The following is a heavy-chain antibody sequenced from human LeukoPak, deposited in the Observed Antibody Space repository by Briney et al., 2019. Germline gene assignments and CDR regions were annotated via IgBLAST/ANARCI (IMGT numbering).Heavy chain of an antibody. Sequence: ASVKLSCKGSGYIFIAYYTHWIRQAPRQGLEWMGWINPRNGDTTYAPKFQGRVRMTRDTSISTAYMDLGSLSSDDTAAYVCPILNCVDYHPLRHYWGQGSLVTVSS. V-gene: IGHV1-2*02. CDR2: INPRNGDT. J-gene: IGHJ4*02. CDR1: GYIFIAYY. D-gene: IGHD4-17*01. CDR3: PILNCVDYHPLRHY.